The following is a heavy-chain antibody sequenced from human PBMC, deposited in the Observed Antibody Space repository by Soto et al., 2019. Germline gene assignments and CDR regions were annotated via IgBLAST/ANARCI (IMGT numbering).Heavy chain of an antibody. V-gene: IGHV4-61*01. J-gene: IGHJ4*02. Sequence: PSETLSLTCTVSGGSVSSGSYYWSWIRQPPGKGLEWIGYIYYSGSTNYNPSLKSRVTISVDTSKNQFSLKLSSVTVTDTAVYYCARNYDSSGYYLRPNYFDYWGQGTLVTVSS. CDR3: ARNYDSSGYYLRPNYFDY. D-gene: IGHD3-22*01. CDR1: GGSVSSGSYY. CDR2: IYYSGST.